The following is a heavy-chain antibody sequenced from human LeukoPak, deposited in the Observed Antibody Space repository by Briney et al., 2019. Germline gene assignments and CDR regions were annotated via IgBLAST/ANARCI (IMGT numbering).Heavy chain of an antibody. J-gene: IGHJ4*02. CDR3: ARASSGSRLTDY. Sequence: SETLSLTCAVSGDSINSYYWTWIRQPPGKGLEWIGYIYYSGSTNYNPSLKSRVTISLDTSKSQFSLKLTSVTAADTANYFCARASSGSRLTDYWGQGTLVTVSS. CDR1: GDSINSYY. V-gene: IGHV4-59*01. D-gene: IGHD1-26*01. CDR2: IYYSGST.